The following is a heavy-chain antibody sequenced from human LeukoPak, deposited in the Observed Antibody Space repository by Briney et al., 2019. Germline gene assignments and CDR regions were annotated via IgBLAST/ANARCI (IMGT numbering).Heavy chain of an antibody. CDR3: AAVALIKYCSGGSCYSAFDAFDI. Sequence: SVKVSCKASGFTFTSSAMHWVRQARGQRLEWIGWIVVGIGNTNYAQKFQERVTITRDMSTSTAYMEMSSLRSEDTAVYYCAAVALIKYCSGGSCYSAFDAFDIWGQGTMVTVS. CDR2: IVVGIGNT. J-gene: IGHJ3*02. D-gene: IGHD2-15*01. CDR1: GFTFTSSA. V-gene: IGHV1-58*02.